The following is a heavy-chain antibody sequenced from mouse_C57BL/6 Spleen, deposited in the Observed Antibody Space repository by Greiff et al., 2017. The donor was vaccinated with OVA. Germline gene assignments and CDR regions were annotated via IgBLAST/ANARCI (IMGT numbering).Heavy chain of an antibody. V-gene: IGHV1-7*01. Sequence: QVQLQQSGAELAKPGASVKLSCKASGYTFTSYWMHWVKQRPGQGLEWIGYINPSSGYTKYNQKFKDKATLTADKSSSTAYMQLSSLTYEDSAVYYFARDTTVVPYAMDYWGQGTSVTVSS. J-gene: IGHJ4*01. CDR2: INPSSGYT. D-gene: IGHD1-1*01. CDR1: GYTFTSYW. CDR3: ARDTTVVPYAMDY.